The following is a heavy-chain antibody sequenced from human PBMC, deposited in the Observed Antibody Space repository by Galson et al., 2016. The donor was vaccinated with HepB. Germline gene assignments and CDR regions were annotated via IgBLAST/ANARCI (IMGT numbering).Heavy chain of an antibody. CDR2: INVNGETT. Sequence: SLRLSCAASGFSMSDYAMRWVRQAPGKGLEWVSSINVNGETTYYADSVKGRFTISRDNSRNTLYLQMNSLRVEDAAIYFCAGGTSWHHFNFWGQGSLVTVSS. J-gene: IGHJ4*02. D-gene: IGHD4-23*01. CDR3: AGGTSWHHFNF. V-gene: IGHV3-23*01. CDR1: GFSMSDYA.